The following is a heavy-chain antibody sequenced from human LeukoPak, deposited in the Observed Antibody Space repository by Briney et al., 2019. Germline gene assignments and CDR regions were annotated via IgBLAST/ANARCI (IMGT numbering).Heavy chain of an antibody. D-gene: IGHD3-16*02. J-gene: IGHJ4*01. CDR1: GGSITSYY. CDR3: ARSIGASPLDY. Sequence: SETLSLTCTVSGGSITSYYWSWIRQPPGKALEWIGYINYSGSTNHNPSLKSRVTISLDPSKNQFSLKLSSVTAADTAVYYCARSIGASPLDYWGHGTLVTVSS. CDR2: INYSGST. V-gene: IGHV4-59*08.